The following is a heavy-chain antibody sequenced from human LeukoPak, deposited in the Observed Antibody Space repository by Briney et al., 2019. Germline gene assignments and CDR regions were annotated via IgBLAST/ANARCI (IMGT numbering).Heavy chain of an antibody. CDR2: IYYSGST. J-gene: IGHJ4*02. Sequence: SETLSLTCTVSGGSISSSSYYWGWIRQPPGKGLEWIGSIYYSGSTYYNPSLKSRVTISVDTSKNQFSLKLSSVTAADTAVYYCARPERDSSGFDYWGQGTLVTVSS. D-gene: IGHD6-19*01. V-gene: IGHV4-39*01. CDR3: ARPERDSSGFDY. CDR1: GGSISSSSYY.